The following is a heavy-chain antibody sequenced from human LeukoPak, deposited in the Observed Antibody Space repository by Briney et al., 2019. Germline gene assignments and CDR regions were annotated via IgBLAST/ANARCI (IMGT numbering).Heavy chain of an antibody. CDR2: ISAGGGAT. J-gene: IGHJ4*02. CDR3: ARGPYSSGWRYYFDY. V-gene: IGHV3-23*01. Sequence: GGSLRLSCAASGFTFSSYGMAWVRQAPGKGLEWVSSISAGGGATYYADSVKGRFTISRDNSKNTLYLQMNSLRAEDTAVYYCARGPYSSGWRYYFDYWGQGTLVTVSS. CDR1: GFTFSSYG. D-gene: IGHD6-19*01.